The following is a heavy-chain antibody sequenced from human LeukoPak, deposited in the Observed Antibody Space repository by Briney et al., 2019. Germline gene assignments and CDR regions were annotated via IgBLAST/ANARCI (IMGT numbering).Heavy chain of an antibody. CDR1: GGSISTSNYY. Sequence: SETLSLTCTVSGGSISTSNYYWGWIRQPPGKGLEWIGNIFYSGSTYYNPSLKSRVTISVDTSKDQFSLKLSSVTAADTAVYYCARDITLVGATSFDYWGQGTLVTVSS. J-gene: IGHJ4*02. V-gene: IGHV4-39*07. D-gene: IGHD1-26*01. CDR3: ARDITLVGATSFDY. CDR2: IFYSGST.